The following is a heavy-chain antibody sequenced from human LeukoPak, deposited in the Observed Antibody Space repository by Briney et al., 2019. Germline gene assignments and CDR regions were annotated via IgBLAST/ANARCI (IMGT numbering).Heavy chain of an antibody. V-gene: IGHV3-21*01. D-gene: IGHD4-23*01. CDR3: ARGGTTMVTDYVY. CDR2: ISSSSTYI. J-gene: IGHJ4*02. CDR1: GFTFSTYS. Sequence: GGSLRLPCAASGFTFSTYSMNWVRQTPGKGLEWVSSISSSSTYIYYADSVKGRFTISRDNAKDSLFLQMNSLRAEDTAVYYCARGGTTMVTDYVYWGQGTLVTVSS.